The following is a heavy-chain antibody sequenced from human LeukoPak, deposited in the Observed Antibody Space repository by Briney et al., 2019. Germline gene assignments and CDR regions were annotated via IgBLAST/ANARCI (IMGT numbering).Heavy chain of an antibody. CDR2: ISGRTGGT. CDR1: GFTFNTNA. Sequence: GGSLRLSCAASGFTFNTNAMSWVRQAPGKGLEWVSAISGRTGGTYYADSVKGRFTISRDNSKNTLYLQMNSLRAEDTAVYYCAKKDTYYYDSSGYYPLGYWGQGTLVTVSS. V-gene: IGHV3-23*01. CDR3: AKKDTYYYDSSGYYPLGY. J-gene: IGHJ4*02. D-gene: IGHD3-22*01.